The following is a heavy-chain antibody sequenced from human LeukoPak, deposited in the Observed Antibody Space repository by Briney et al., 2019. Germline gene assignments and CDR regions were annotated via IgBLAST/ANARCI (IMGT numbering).Heavy chain of an antibody. V-gene: IGHV3-33*01. CDR3: ARDLIRYDY. CDR2: IWYDGSNK. J-gene: IGHJ4*02. D-gene: IGHD3-10*01. Sequence: GRSLRHSCAASGFIFSNYDMHWVRQAPGKGLEWVAVIWYDGSNKYYADSVKGRFTISRDNSKSTLYLQMNSLRAEDTAVYYCARDLIRYDYWGQGTLVTVSS. CDR1: GFIFSNYD.